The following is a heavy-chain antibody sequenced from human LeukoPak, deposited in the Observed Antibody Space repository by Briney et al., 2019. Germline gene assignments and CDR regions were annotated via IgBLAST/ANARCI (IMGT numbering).Heavy chain of an antibody. J-gene: IGHJ4*02. D-gene: IGHD6-19*01. CDR2: IYHSGIT. Sequence: SETLSLTCTVSGSSISSSYWSWNRQPPGKGLEWIGYIYHSGITNYNPSLKSRVTISVDTSKNQFSLKLTSVTAADTAVYYCARGSGWYAYWGQGTLVTVSS. CDR3: ARGSGWYAY. V-gene: IGHV4-59*01. CDR1: GSSISSSY.